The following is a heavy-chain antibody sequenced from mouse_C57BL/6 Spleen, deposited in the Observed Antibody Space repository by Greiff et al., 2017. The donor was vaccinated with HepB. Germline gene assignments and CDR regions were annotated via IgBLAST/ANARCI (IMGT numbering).Heavy chain of an antibody. J-gene: IGHJ2*01. CDR1: GYTFTDYE. CDR3: TRRGYYGSSYDFDY. CDR2: IDPETGGT. V-gene: IGHV1-15*01. Sequence: VQLQESGAELVRPGASVTLSCKASGYTFTDYEMHWVKQTPVHGLEWIGAIDPETGGTAYNQKFKGKAILTADKSSSTAYMELRSLTSEDSAVYYCTRRGYYGSSYDFDYWGQGTTLTVSS. D-gene: IGHD1-1*01.